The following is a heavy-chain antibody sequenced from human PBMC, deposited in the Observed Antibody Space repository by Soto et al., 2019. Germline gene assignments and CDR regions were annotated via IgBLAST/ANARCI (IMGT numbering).Heavy chain of an antibody. J-gene: IGHJ4*02. CDR3: ARGDYYDSSGDYLTLDC. CDR1: GFTFSSYA. D-gene: IGHD3-22*01. CDR2: ISYDGSNK. V-gene: IGHV3-30-3*01. Sequence: GGSLRLSCAASGFTFSSYAMHWVRQAPGKGLEWVAVISYDGSNKYYADSVKGRFTISRDNSKNTLYLQMNSLRAEDTAVYYCARGDYYDSSGDYLTLDCWGQGTVLTVPS.